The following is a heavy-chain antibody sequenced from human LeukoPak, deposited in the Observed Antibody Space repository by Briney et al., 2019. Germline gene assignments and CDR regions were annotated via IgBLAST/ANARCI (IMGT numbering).Heavy chain of an antibody. V-gene: IGHV1-2*02. CDR1: GYTFTGYY. Sequence: ASVKVSCKASGYTFTGYYMHWVRQAPGQGLEWMGWINPNSGGTNYAQKFQGRVTMTRDTSISTAYVELSRLRSDDTAVYYCARRYSSGYYRHFDYWGQGTLVTVSS. CDR2: INPNSGGT. D-gene: IGHD3-22*01. J-gene: IGHJ4*02. CDR3: ARRYSSGYYRHFDY.